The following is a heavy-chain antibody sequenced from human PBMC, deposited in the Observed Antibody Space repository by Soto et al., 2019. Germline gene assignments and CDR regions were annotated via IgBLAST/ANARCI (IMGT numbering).Heavy chain of an antibody. V-gene: IGHV1-8*01. CDR3: ARGGGWDDFDY. J-gene: IGHJ4*02. D-gene: IGHD6-19*01. CDR2: VNPNSDNT. Sequence: QVQLVQSGAEVTKPGPPVKVSCKASGYTFPSDGTNWVRQATGQGLERMGWVNPNSDNTGYPQKFQGGVTMTRNTSISTAYMELSSLRSEDTAVYYCARGGGWDDFDYWGQGTLVTVSS. CDR1: GYTFPSDG.